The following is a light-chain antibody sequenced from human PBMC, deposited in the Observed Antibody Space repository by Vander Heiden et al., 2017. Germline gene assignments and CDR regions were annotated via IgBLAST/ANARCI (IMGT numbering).Light chain of an antibody. J-gene: IGKJ1*01. CDR1: QGISSY. CDR2: AAS. CDR3: QQYDSYPRT. Sequence: AILLTQSPSSFSASTGDRVTITCRASQGISSYLAWYQQKPGKAPKLLIYAASTLQSGVPSRFSGSGSGTDFTLTISCLQSEDFATYYCQQYDSYPRTFGQGTKVEIK. V-gene: IGKV1-8*01.